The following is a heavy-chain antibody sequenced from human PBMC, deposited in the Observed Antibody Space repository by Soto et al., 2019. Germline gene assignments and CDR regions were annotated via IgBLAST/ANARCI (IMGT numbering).Heavy chain of an antibody. D-gene: IGHD3-22*01. CDR2: IFSNDEK. J-gene: IGHJ6*02. CDR3: ARITKGYYYDSSGPSYYYGMDV. V-gene: IGHV2-26*01. CDR1: GFSLSNARMG. Sequence: QVTLKESGPVLVKPTETLTLTCTVSGFSLSNARMGVSWIRQPPGKALEWLAHIFSNDEKSYSTSLKSRLTISKDTSKSQVVLTMTNMDPVDTATYYCARITKGYYYDSSGPSYYYGMDVWGQGTTVTVSS.